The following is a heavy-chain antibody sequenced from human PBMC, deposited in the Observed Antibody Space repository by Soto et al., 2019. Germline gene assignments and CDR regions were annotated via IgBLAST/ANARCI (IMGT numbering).Heavy chain of an antibody. J-gene: IGHJ6*02. CDR1: GGSISSGDYY. D-gene: IGHD3-22*01. Sequence: LSLTCTVSGGSISSGDYYWSWIRQPPGKGLEWIGYIYYSGSTYYNPSLKSRVTISVDTSKNQFSLKLSSVTAADTAVYYCARDSSGPRSDYYYYGMDVWGQGTTVTVSS. V-gene: IGHV4-30-4*01. CDR3: ARDSSGPRSDYYYYGMDV. CDR2: IYYSGST.